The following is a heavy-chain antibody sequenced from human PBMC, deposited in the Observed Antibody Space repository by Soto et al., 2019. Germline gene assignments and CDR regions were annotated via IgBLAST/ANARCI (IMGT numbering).Heavy chain of an antibody. D-gene: IGHD6-13*01. J-gene: IGHJ4*02. CDR1: GFSFTTDGMG. CDR2: IYWDDDK. Sequence: QITLKESGPTLVKPTQTLTLTCTFSGFSFTTDGMGVGWIRHPPGKALEWLALIYWDDDKRYSPSQVITLTITKDASRNHVVLTLTNMNPADTATYYCARLYLAASGTRYSFAFWGQGTLLTVSS. V-gene: IGHV2-5*02. CDR3: ARLYLAASGTRYSFAF.